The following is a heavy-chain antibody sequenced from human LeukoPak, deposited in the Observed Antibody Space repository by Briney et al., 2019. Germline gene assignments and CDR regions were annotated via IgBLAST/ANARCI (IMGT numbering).Heavy chain of an antibody. D-gene: IGHD2-2*01. CDR3: ARTGPVVPAAPTGY. J-gene: IGHJ4*02. CDR2: ISAYNGNT. CDR1: DYTFTSYG. V-gene: IGHV1-18*01. Sequence: ASVKVSCKASDYTFTSYGISWVRQAPGQGLEWMGWISAYNGNTNYAQKLQGRVTMTTDTSTSTAYMELRSLRSDDTAVYYCARTGPVVPAAPTGYWGQGTLVTVSS.